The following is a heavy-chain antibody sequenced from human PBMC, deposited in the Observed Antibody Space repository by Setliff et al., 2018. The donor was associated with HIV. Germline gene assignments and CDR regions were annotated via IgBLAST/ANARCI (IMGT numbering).Heavy chain of an antibody. Sequence: SLTCAVSGYSIRSGYYWGWIRQPPGKGLEWIGSIYHSGSTYYNPPLKSRVTISVDTSKNQFSLKLSSVTAADTAVYYCARSDSGYRSSWAPFDIWGQGTMVTVSS. CDR2: IYHSGST. J-gene: IGHJ3*02. CDR1: GYSIRSGYY. V-gene: IGHV4-38-2*01. CDR3: ARSDSGYRSSWAPFDI. D-gene: IGHD6-13*01.